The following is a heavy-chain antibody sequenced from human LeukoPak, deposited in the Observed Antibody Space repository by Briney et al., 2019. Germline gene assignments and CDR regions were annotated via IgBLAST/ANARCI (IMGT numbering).Heavy chain of an antibody. Sequence: SETLSLTCTVSGGSLSSSSYYWGWIRQPPGKGLEWIGSIYYSGSTYYNPSLKSRVTISVDTSKNQFSLKLSSVTAADTAVYYCARAASSWSFDYWGQGTLVTVSS. J-gene: IGHJ4*02. V-gene: IGHV4-39*07. D-gene: IGHD6-13*01. CDR2: IYYSGST. CDR1: GGSLSSSSYY. CDR3: ARAASSWSFDY.